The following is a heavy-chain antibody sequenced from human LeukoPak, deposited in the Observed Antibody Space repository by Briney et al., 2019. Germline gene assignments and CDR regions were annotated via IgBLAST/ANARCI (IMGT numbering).Heavy chain of an antibody. J-gene: IGHJ4*02. V-gene: IGHV4-34*01. Sequence: SETLSLTCAVYGGSFSGYYWSWIRQPPGKGLEWIGEINHSGSTNYNPSLKSRVTISVDTSKNQFSLKLSSVTAADTAVYYCAKGPVVRGVIITRRFFDYWGQGALVTVSS. CDR3: AKGPVVRGVIITRRFFDY. CDR1: GGSFSGYY. CDR2: INHSGST. D-gene: IGHD3-10*01.